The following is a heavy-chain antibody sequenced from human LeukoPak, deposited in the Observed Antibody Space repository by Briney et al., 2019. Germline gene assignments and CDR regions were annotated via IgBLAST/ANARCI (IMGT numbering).Heavy chain of an antibody. V-gene: IGHV1-69*13. D-gene: IGHD4-17*01. J-gene: IGHJ6*02. CDR1: GGTFSSYA. CDR2: IIPIFGTA. CDR3: ARDNETSDYYGDYYYYGMDV. Sequence: SVKVSCKATGGTFSSYAISWVRQAPGQGLEWMGGIIPIFGTANYAQKFQGRVTITADESTSTAYMELSSLRSEDTAVYYCARDNETSDYYGDYYYYGMDVWGQGTTVTVSS.